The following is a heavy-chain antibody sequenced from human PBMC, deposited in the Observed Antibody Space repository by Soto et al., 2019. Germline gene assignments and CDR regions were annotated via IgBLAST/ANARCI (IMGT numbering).Heavy chain of an antibody. Sequence: ASVKVSCKASGYSFSFYGINWVRQAPGQGLEWMGWISAYNGNTNYAQNFQGRVTMTTDTSTSTAYMELRSLRSDDTAVYYCARDQSWHDLVWWFDPWGQGTLVTVSS. CDR1: GYSFSFYG. V-gene: IGHV1-18*01. CDR2: ISAYNGNT. D-gene: IGHD1-1*01. CDR3: ARDQSWHDLVWWFDP. J-gene: IGHJ5*02.